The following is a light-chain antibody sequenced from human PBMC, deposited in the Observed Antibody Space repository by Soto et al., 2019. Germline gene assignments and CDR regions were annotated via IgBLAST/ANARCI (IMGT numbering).Light chain of an antibody. CDR3: CSYAGSSTLVV. CDR1: SSDVGSYNL. Sequence: QSALTQPASVSGSPGQSITISCTGTSSDVGSYNLVSWYQQHPGKAPKLMIYEGSKRPSGVSNRFSGSKSGNTASLTISGLQAEDEAEYYGCSYAGSSTLVVFGGGTKLTVL. CDR2: EGS. J-gene: IGLJ2*01. V-gene: IGLV2-23*01.